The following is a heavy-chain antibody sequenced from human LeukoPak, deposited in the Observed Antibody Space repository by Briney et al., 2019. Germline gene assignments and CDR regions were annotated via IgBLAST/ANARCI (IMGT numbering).Heavy chain of an antibody. J-gene: IGHJ4*02. CDR2: ISGSAGST. Sequence: PGGSLRLSCAASGFTFSSYAMSCGRQAPREGLEWVSAISGSAGSTYYADHVKGRFTISRDNSKNTVYLQMNSLRAEDTAVYYCAKGSDLWFGETWGQGTLVTVSS. V-gene: IGHV3-23*01. D-gene: IGHD3-10*01. CDR3: AKGSDLWFGET. CDR1: GFTFSSYA.